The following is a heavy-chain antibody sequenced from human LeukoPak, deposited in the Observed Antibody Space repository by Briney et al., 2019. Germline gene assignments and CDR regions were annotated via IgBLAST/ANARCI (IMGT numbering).Heavy chain of an antibody. D-gene: IGHD6-6*01. Sequence: GGSLRLSCAASGFTLSSYAMSWVRQAPGKGLEWVSAISGSGGSTYYADSVKGRFTISRDNSKNTLYLQMNSLRAEDTAVYYCAKPMYSSSSGFDYWGQGTLVTVSS. V-gene: IGHV3-23*01. CDR3: AKPMYSSSSGFDY. J-gene: IGHJ4*02. CDR1: GFTLSSYA. CDR2: ISGSGGST.